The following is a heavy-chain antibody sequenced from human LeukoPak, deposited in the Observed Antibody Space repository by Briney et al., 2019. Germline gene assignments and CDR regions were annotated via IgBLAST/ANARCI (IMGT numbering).Heavy chain of an antibody. J-gene: IGHJ6*03. CDR2: INNSGTT. V-gene: IGHV4-34*01. CDR3: ASSRGYTSGLWYYYMDV. CDR1: GDFISIYY. Sequence: SETLSLTCTVSGDFISIYYWSWIRQPPGQGLEWIAEINNSGTTNYNPSLKGRVTISVDTSKNQFSLRLSSVTAADTAVYYCASSRGYTSGLWYYYMDVWGKGTTVTVSS. D-gene: IGHD6-25*01.